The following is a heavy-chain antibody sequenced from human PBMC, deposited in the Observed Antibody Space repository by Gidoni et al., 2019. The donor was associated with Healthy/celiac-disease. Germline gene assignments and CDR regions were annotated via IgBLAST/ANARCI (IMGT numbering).Heavy chain of an antibody. V-gene: IGHV3-64D*06. D-gene: IGHD6-19*01. CDR3: VKPGEQWLVAPFDY. CDR2: ISSDGGST. Sequence: EVQLVESGGGLVQPGGSLRLPCSASGFTFSSYAIHWVRQAPGKGLEYVSAISSDGGSTYYADSVKGRFTIARDNSKNTLYLQMSSLRAEDTAVYYCVKPGEQWLVAPFDYWGQGTLVTVSS. CDR1: GFTFSSYA. J-gene: IGHJ4*02.